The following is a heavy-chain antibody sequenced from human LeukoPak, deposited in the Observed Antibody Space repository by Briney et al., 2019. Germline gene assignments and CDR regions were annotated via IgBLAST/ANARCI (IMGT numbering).Heavy chain of an antibody. CDR2: ISYDGSNK. V-gene: IGHV3-30*03. D-gene: IGHD4-17*01. CDR3: ARGFPYDDTTEGYYYLMDV. J-gene: IGHJ6*02. CDR1: GFTFSSYS. Sequence: GGSLRLSCAASGFTFSSYSMNWVRQAPGKGLEWVSLISYDGSNKYYADSVKGRFTISRDNSKNMFYVQINSLRPEDTAVYFCARGFPYDDTTEGYYYLMDVWGQGTTVTVSS.